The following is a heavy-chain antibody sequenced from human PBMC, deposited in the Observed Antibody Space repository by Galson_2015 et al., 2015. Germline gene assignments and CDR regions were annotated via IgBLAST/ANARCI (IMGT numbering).Heavy chain of an antibody. Sequence: SVKVSCKASGGTFSSYAISWVRQAPGQGLEWMGGIIPVFGTANYAQKFQGRVTITADESTSTAYMELSSLRSEDTAVYYCAREREDLVVVVAPRNFYYYGMDVSGQGTTVTVSS. D-gene: IGHD2-15*01. V-gene: IGHV1-69*13. CDR1: GGTFSSYA. CDR2: IIPVFGTA. CDR3: AREREDLVVVVAPRNFYYYGMDV. J-gene: IGHJ6*02.